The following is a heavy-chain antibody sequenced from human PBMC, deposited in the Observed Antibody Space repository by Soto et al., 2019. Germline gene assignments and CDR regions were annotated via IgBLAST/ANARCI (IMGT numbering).Heavy chain of an antibody. CDR1: GGSISSYY. D-gene: IGHD3-22*01. Sequence: SETLSLTCTVSGGSISSYYWSWIRQPPGKGLEWIGYIYYSGSTNYNPSLKSRVTISVDTSKSQFSLKLSSVTAADTAVYYCARGGPYYYDSSGWSYYYYYGMDVWGQGTTVTVSS. J-gene: IGHJ6*02. CDR3: ARGGPYYYDSSGWSYYYYYGMDV. V-gene: IGHV4-59*01. CDR2: IYYSGST.